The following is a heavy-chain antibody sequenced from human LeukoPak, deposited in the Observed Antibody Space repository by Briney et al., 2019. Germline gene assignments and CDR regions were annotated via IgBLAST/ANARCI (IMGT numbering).Heavy chain of an antibody. CDR3: ARPRTNDYGGNFDY. Sequence: GGSLRLSCAASGFTFSSYSMNWVRQAPGKGLEWVSSISSSSSSYDYEYYADSVKGRFTVSRDNIENSLYLQMNNLRAEDTAVYFCARPRTNDYGGNFDYWGQGTLVTVSS. D-gene: IGHD4-23*01. J-gene: IGHJ4*02. CDR1: GFTFSSYS. CDR2: ISSSSSSYDYE. V-gene: IGHV3-21*01.